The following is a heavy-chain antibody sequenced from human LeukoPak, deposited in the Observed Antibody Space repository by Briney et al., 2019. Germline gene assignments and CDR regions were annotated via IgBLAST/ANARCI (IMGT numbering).Heavy chain of an antibody. J-gene: IGHJ4*02. Sequence: ASVKVSCKASGYTFTSYGISWVRQAPGQGLEWMGWISAYNGNTNYAQKLQGRVTMTTDTSTSTAYMELRSLRSDDTAVYYCARDLDDYYDSSGLDYWGQGTLVTVSS. V-gene: IGHV1-18*01. CDR2: ISAYNGNT. CDR1: GYTFTSYG. CDR3: ARDLDDYYDSSGLDY. D-gene: IGHD3-22*01.